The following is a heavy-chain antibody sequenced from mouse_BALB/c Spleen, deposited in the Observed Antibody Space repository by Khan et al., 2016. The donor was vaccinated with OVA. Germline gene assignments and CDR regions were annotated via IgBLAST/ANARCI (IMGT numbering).Heavy chain of an antibody. D-gene: IGHD3-2*01. J-gene: IGHJ3*01. Sequence: VQLQESGAELVKPGASVKLSCKASGYTFTSYYIYWLKQRPGQGLEWIGEINPSNGGTNFNEKFKSKATLTVDKSSSTAYMQLSSLTSEDSAVYYCTRRGTDRATLWFAYWGQGTLVTVSA. CDR3: TRRGTDRATLWFAY. CDR2: INPSNGGT. V-gene: IGHV1S81*02. CDR1: GYTFTSYY.